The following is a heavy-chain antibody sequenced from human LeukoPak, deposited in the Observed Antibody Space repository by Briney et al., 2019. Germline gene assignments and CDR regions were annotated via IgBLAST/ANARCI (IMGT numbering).Heavy chain of an antibody. CDR3: ARDLMGIAYRGAFYY. D-gene: IGHD6-13*01. V-gene: IGHV3-23*01. CDR1: GFTFSSYG. Sequence: GGSLRLSCAASGFTFSSYGMSWVRQAPGKGLEWVSASGRSGSTYYADSVKGRFTISRDNSKNTLYLQMNSLRAEDTAVYYCARDLMGIAYRGAFYYWGQGTLVTVSS. J-gene: IGHJ4*02. CDR2: SGRSGST.